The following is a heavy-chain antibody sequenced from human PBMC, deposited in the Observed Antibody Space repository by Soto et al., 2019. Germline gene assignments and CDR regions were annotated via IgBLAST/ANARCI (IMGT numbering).Heavy chain of an antibody. V-gene: IGHV3-23*01. CDR3: AKFGMATTKRSPPYYIDY. CDR1: GFTFSSYA. J-gene: IGHJ4*02. D-gene: IGHD1-1*01. CDR2: ISGSGGGT. Sequence: GGSLRLSCAASGFTFSSYAMSWVRQAPGKGLEWVSSISGSGGGTYYADSVKGRFTFSRDNSKNTLYLQMSSLRAEDTAVYYCAKFGMATTKRSPPYYIDYWGQGALVTVSS.